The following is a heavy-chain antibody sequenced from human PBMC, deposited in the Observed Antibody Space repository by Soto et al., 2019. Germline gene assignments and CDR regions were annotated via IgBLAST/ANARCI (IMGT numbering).Heavy chain of an antibody. V-gene: IGHV3-23*01. CDR1: GFTFRRYV. J-gene: IGHJ4*02. CDR2: ISAGGDNT. Sequence: PXXSLSLTCAASGFTFRRYVMHWVRQTPGRGLEWVSAISAGGDNTYYADSVKGRFTISRDNSKNTLYLQMTSLRTEDTAIYYCTKGPSGVDPDWGQGTLVTVSS. CDR3: TKGPSGVDPD. D-gene: IGHD5-18*01.